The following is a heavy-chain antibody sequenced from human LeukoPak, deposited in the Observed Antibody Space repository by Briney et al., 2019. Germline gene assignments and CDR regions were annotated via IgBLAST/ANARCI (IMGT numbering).Heavy chain of an antibody. D-gene: IGHD3-9*01. CDR3: ATATVLRYFDWLFTTMDV. Sequence: GSLRLSCAASGFTFSSYAMSGVRQAPGKGLEWVSAISGSGGSTYYADSVKGRFTISRDNSKNTLYLQMNSLRAEDTAVYYCATATVLRYFDWLFTTMDVWGQGTTVTVSS. CDR2: ISGSGGST. J-gene: IGHJ6*02. V-gene: IGHV3-23*01. CDR1: GFTFSSYA.